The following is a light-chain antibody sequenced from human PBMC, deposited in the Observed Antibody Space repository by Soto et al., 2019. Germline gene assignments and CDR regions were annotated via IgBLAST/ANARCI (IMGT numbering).Light chain of an antibody. CDR1: NIGSKS. CDR3: QVWDTSSVHPVV. CDR2: DDS. J-gene: IGLJ2*01. V-gene: IGLV3-21*02. Sequence: SYHLTQPPSVSLAPGQTARVTCVGSNIGSKSAHWYQQKAGQAPVVVVYDDSDRPSGIPERFSGSKSGNTATLTISRVEAGDEADYYCQVWDTSSVHPVVFGGGTQLTVL.